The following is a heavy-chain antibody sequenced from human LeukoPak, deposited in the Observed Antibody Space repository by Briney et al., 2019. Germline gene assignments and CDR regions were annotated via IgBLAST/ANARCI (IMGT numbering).Heavy chain of an antibody. CDR3: ARDPPRIAAAGTKAFDI. V-gene: IGHV3-11*04. D-gene: IGHD6-13*01. CDR2: INNDATTF. J-gene: IGHJ3*02. CDR1: GFTFSDHY. Sequence: GGSLRLSGAASGFTFSDHYRNWMGQAPGKGRKGVAYINNDATTFCYADSLKGRFTLSRDNAKNSLYLQMNSLRADDTAVYYCARDPPRIAAAGTKAFDIWGQGTMVTVSS.